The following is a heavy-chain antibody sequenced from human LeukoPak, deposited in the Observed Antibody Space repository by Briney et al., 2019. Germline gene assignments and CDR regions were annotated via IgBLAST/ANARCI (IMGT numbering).Heavy chain of an antibody. J-gene: IGHJ4*02. CDR3: ARDEGIAAAGTPFDY. CDR1: GFTFSNAW. V-gene: IGHV3-7*01. CDR2: IKQDGSEK. D-gene: IGHD6-13*01. Sequence: GGSLRLSCAASGFTFSNAWMSWVRQAPGKGLEWVANIKQDGSEKYYVDSVKGRFTISRDNAKNSLYLQMNSLRAEDTAVYYCARDEGIAAAGTPFDYWGQGTLVTVSS.